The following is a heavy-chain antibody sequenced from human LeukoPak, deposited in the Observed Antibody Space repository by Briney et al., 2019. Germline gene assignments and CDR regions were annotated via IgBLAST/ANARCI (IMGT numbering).Heavy chain of an antibody. J-gene: IGHJ6*04. CDR2: ISFDGSDK. D-gene: IGHD3-10*02. V-gene: IGHV3-30*18. CDR3: AELGITMIGGV. Sequence: GGSLRLSCAGSGFTFNKYGIHWVRQAPGKGLEWVAVISFDGSDKYYADSVKGRFTISRDNAKNSLYLQMNSLRVEDTAVYYCAELGITMIGGVWGKGPTVTISS. CDR1: GFTFNKYG.